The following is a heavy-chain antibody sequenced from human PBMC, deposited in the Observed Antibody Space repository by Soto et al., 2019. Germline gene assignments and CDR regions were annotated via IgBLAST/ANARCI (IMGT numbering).Heavy chain of an antibody. J-gene: IGHJ6*02. D-gene: IGHD6-13*01. CDR2: ISAYTGNT. V-gene: IGHV1-18*01. Sequence: QVQLVQSGAEVKKPGASVKVSCKASGYTFTSYGISWVRQAPGQGLEWMGWISAYTGNTNYAQKLQGRVTMTTDTSTSTAYMELRSVRSDDTAVYYCARVGSSSWYEYYSYGMDVWGQGTTVTVSS. CDR3: ARVGSSSWYEYYSYGMDV. CDR1: GYTFTSYG.